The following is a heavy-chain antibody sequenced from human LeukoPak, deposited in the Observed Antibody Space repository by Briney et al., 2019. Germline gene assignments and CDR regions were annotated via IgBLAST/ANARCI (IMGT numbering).Heavy chain of an antibody. V-gene: IGHV1-8*02. Sequence: ASVKVSCKASGYTFTDYYMHWVRQAPGQGLEWMGWINPNSGNTVYAQKFQGRVTMTRNTSISTAYMELSSLRSDDTAVYYCASDYYGSGSSAYNWFDPWGQGTLVTVSS. CDR2: INPNSGNT. CDR1: GYTFTDYY. D-gene: IGHD3-10*01. J-gene: IGHJ5*02. CDR3: ASDYYGSGSSAYNWFDP.